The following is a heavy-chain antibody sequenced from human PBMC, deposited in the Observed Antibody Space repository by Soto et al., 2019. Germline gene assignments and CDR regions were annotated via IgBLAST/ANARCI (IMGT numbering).Heavy chain of an antibody. D-gene: IGHD3-9*01. CDR3: ARGRAYYDILTGYPTNYFDY. CDR2: IYYSGST. CDR1: GGSISSSSYY. J-gene: IGHJ4*02. Sequence: LSLTCTVSGGSISSSSYYWSWIRQHPGKGLEWIGYIYYSGSTYYNPSLKSRVTISVDTSKNQFSLKLSSVTAADTAVYYCARGRAYYDILTGYPTNYFDYWGQGTLVTVSS. V-gene: IGHV4-31*03.